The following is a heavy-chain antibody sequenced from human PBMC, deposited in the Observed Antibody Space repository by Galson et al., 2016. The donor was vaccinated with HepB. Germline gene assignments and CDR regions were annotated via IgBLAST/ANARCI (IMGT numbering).Heavy chain of an antibody. V-gene: IGHV3-21*01. Sequence: SLRLSCAASGFTFSTYTMSWVRQAPGQGLEWVSSISSSGAYISYADYMKGRFTTSRDSAKNSLYLQMNSLRVEDTAVYYCARDGSHDFWSGYFPDKTKKNHPFDVWGQGTTVTVSS. CDR3: ARDGSHDFWSGYFPDKTKKNHPFDV. D-gene: IGHD3-3*01. J-gene: IGHJ6*02. CDR1: GFTFSTYT. CDR2: ISSSGAYI.